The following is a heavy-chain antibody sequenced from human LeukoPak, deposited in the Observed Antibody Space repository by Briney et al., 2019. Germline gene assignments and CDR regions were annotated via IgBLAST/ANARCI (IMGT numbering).Heavy chain of an antibody. J-gene: IGHJ3*02. Sequence: ASVKVSCKASGYTFTTYGITWVRQAPGQGLEWMGWISDYNGNTNYAQKLQGRVTLTTDTSTNTAYLELRSLRSDDTAIYYCARSRNTYYYGSGSDAFDIWGQGTMVTVSS. D-gene: IGHD3-10*01. CDR1: GYTFTTYG. V-gene: IGHV1-18*01. CDR3: ARSRNTYYYGSGSDAFDI. CDR2: ISDYNGNT.